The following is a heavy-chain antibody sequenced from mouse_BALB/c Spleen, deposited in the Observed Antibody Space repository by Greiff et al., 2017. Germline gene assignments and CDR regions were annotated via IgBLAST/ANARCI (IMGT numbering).Heavy chain of an antibody. D-gene: IGHD1-1*01. Sequence: DVKLQESGPGLVKPSQSLSLTCTVTGYSITSDYAWNWIRQFPGNKLEWMGYISYSGSTSYNPSLKSRISITRDTSKNQFFLQLNSVTTEDTATYYCASDYYGSRGYFDVWGAGTTVTVSS. CDR3: ASDYYGSRGYFDV. CDR1: GYSITSDYA. V-gene: IGHV3-2*02. J-gene: IGHJ1*01. CDR2: ISYSGST.